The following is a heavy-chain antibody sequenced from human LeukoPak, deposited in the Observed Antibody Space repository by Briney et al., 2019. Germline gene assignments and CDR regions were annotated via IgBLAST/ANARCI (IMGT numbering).Heavy chain of an antibody. CDR1: GGFISSSAYY. Sequence: SETLSLTCTVSGGFISSSAYYWAWIRQPPGRGLEWLGSIYYRGNSYYNPSLKSRVTISVDTSKNQFSLKLSSVTAADTAVYYCARNAGESNNWFDPWGQGTLVTVSS. CDR3: ARNAGESNNWFDP. V-gene: IGHV4-39*07. CDR2: IYYRGNS. J-gene: IGHJ5*02. D-gene: IGHD7-27*01.